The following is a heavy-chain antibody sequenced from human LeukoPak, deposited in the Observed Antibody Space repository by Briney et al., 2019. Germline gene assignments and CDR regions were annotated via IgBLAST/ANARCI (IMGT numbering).Heavy chain of an antibody. CDR2: IIPISGGT. CDR3: ARYCSSTSCYSDY. J-gene: IGHJ4*02. CDR1: GGTFSSYA. V-gene: IGHV1-2*02. Sequence: ASVKVSCKASGGTFSSYAISWVRQAPGQGLEWMGGIIPISGGTVYAQKFQGRVTMTRDTSITTAYMELTRLTSDDTAVYYCARYCSSTSCYSDYWGQGTLVTVSS. D-gene: IGHD2-2*01.